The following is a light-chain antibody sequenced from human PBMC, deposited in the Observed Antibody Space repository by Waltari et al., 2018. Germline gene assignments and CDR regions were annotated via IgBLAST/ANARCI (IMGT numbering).Light chain of an antibody. CDR2: EVV. V-gene: IGLV2-23*02. J-gene: IGLJ1*01. CDR1: TSDVGIYDL. CDR3: CSYAGRGTYV. Sequence: QSALTQPASVSGTPGQSITLSCTGTTSDVGIYDLSSWDQHHPGEAPKLLICEVVKRPPDISSRFSGSKSGSTASLTISGLQPEDEADYYCCSYAGRGTYVFGSGTKVTVL.